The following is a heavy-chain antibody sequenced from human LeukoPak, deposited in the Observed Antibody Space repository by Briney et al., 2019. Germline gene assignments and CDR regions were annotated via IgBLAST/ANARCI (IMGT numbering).Heavy chain of an antibody. Sequence: GGSLRLSCAASGFTFSSYAMSWVRQAPGKGLEWVSAISGSGGSTYYADSVKGRFTISRDNSKNTLYLQMNSLRAEDTAVYYCAKVANAGYYDSSGYYDYWGQGTLVTVSS. CDR2: ISGSGGST. V-gene: IGHV3-23*01. CDR1: GFTFSSYA. CDR3: AKVANAGYYDSSGYYDY. J-gene: IGHJ4*02. D-gene: IGHD3-22*01.